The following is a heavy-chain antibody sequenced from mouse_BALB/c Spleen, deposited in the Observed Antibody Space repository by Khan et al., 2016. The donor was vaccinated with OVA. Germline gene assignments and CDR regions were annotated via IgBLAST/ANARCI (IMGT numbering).Heavy chain of an antibody. Sequence: VQLQQSGAELARPGASVKMSCKASGYTFTSYTIHWIKMRPGQGLEWIGYINPSNGYTNYNQKFKDKATLTADKSSTTAYLQLSSLTSDDSAVYKSVRDGAYYGNNGWFAYWGLGTLVTVSA. CDR3: VRDGAYYGNNGWFAY. CDR2: INPSNGYT. CDR1: GYTFTSYT. D-gene: IGHD2-10*01. J-gene: IGHJ3*01. V-gene: IGHV1-4*01.